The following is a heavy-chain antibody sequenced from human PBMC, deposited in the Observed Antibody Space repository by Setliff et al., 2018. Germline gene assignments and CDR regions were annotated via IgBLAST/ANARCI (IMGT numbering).Heavy chain of an antibody. J-gene: IGHJ4*02. Sequence: GASVKVSCKASGYTFTGYYMHWVRQAPGQGLEWMGWINPNSGGTNYAQKFQGRVTMTRDTSSSTIYMEANSLTSDDTAVYFCAKQGDLAFDYWGQGTQVTVSS. D-gene: IGHD3-16*01. CDR1: GYTFTGYY. V-gene: IGHV1-2*02. CDR3: AKQGDLAFDY. CDR2: INPNSGGT.